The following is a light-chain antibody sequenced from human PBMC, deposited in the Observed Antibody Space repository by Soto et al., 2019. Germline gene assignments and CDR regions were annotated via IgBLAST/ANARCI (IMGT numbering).Light chain of an antibody. J-gene: IGLJ1*01. V-gene: IGLV2-14*01. Sequence: QSVLTQPASVSGSPGQSITISCTGTSTDVGSYNYVSWYQLHPGKAPKLMISEVSNRPSGVSNRFSGSKSGNTASLTISGLQTEDEADYYCNSYTSTSTPFVFGTGTKVTVL. CDR2: EVS. CDR3: NSYTSTSTPFV. CDR1: STDVGSYNY.